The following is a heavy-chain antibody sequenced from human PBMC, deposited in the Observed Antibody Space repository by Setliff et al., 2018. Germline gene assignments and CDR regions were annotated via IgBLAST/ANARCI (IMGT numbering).Heavy chain of an antibody. CDR1: GGSISSGDYY. CDR3: AGGRRYDYGWDFDY. CDR2: IYSSGST. V-gene: IGHV4-30-4*08. D-gene: IGHD4-17*01. J-gene: IGHJ4*02. Sequence: PSETLSLTCTVSGGSISSGDYYWSWIRQPPGKGLEWIGYIYSSGSTYYNPSLKSRVSISVDTSKDQFSLKLSSVTAADTAVYYCAGGRRYDYGWDFDYWGQGTLVTAPQ.